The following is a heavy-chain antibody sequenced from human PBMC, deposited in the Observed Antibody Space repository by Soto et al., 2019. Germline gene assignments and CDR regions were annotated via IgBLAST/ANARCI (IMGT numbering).Heavy chain of an antibody. D-gene: IGHD1-1*01. J-gene: IGHJ4*02. V-gene: IGHV3-48*03. CDR2: ISYRGGSI. Sequence: EVQLVEFGGGLVQPGGSLRLSCAASGFTFSTYEMKWVRQAPGKGLEWVSYISYRGGSIYYADSVKGRFTIFRDDAKNSLYLQMNSLRAEDTAVYYCATHSTTTQSGWGQGTLVTVSS. CDR1: GFTFSTYE. CDR3: ATHSTTTQSG.